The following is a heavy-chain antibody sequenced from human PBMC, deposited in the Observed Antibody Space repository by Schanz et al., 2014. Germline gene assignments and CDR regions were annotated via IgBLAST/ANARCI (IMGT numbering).Heavy chain of an antibody. J-gene: IGHJ4*02. D-gene: IGHD4-17*01. V-gene: IGHV1-69*04. CDR3: ARIIDGDYLY. CDR2: IIPPLRQT. CDR1: GATFNSYA. Sequence: QVRLVQSGAEVKKPGSSVKVSCKSSGATFNSYAFGWVRQAPGQGFEWVGSIIPPLRQTRYAQKFEERVIITEETSTTTVYMDLASMTYDDTVVYFCARIIDGDYLYWGQGTLVTVSS.